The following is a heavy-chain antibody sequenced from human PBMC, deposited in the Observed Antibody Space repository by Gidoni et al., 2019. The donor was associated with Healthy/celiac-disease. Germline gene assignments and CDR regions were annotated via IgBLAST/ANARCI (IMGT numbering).Heavy chain of an antibody. V-gene: IGHV4-59*08. CDR2: IYYSGST. D-gene: IGHD3-10*01. CDR1: GGSISSYY. J-gene: IGHJ6*02. Sequence: QVQLQESGPGLVKPSETLSLTCTVSGGSISSYYWSWIRQPPGKGLEWIGYIYYSGSTNYNPSLKSRVTISVDTSKNQFSLKLSSVTAADTAVYYCAITLSGTGMDVWGQGTTVTVSS. CDR3: AITLSGTGMDV.